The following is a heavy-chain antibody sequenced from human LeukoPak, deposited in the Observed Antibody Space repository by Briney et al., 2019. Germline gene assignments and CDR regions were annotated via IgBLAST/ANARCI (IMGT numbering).Heavy chain of an antibody. D-gene: IGHD6-19*01. CDR3: ARGLSIGVTGGLTAFDI. CDR1: ANYW. J-gene: IGHJ3*02. CDR2: INSDGSWT. Sequence: GGSLRLSCVASANYWMHWVRQAPGKGLVWVSHINSDGSWTSYADSVKGRFTISKDNAKNTVYLQMNSLRVEDMAVYYCARGLSIGVTGGLTAFDIWGQGTMVTVS. V-gene: IGHV3-74*01.